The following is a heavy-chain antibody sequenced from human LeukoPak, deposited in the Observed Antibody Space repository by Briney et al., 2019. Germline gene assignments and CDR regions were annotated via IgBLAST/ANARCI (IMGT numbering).Heavy chain of an antibody. CDR1: GGSFGGDY. V-gene: IGHV4-59*12. CDR3: ARDLIGNSNY. J-gene: IGHJ4*02. CDR2: IYYTGDT. D-gene: IGHD2/OR15-2a*01. Sequence: PSETLSLTCSVSGGSFGGDYWSWIRQSPGRGLEWIGNIYYTGDTNYNPSLKSRVTISVDTSKNQFSLKLSSVTAADTAVYYCARDLIGNSNYWGQGTLVTVSS.